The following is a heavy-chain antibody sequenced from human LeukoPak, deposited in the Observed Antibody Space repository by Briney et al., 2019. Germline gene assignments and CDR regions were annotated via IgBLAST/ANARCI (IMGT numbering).Heavy chain of an antibody. J-gene: IGHJ4*02. D-gene: IGHD6-13*01. CDR2: ISYNGKDK. CDR3: ARGDYGSTWYDFFFDY. CDR1: GFTFNNYA. Sequence: GGSLRLSCAASGFTFNNYALHWVRQPPRKGLEWVSVISYNGKDKYYTASVKGRFTISRDNSNNTLYLQMNSLRGEDTAVYYCARGDYGSTWYDFFFDYWGQGILVTVSS. V-gene: IGHV3-30*04.